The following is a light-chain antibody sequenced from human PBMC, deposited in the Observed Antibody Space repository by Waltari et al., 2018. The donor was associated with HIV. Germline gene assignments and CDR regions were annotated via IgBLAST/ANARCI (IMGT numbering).Light chain of an antibody. Sequence: DIQMTQSPSSVSASVGDRGIITSRASQGISNWLAWYQQKPWKAPKALIYDASSLQSGVPSRFSGSGSGTDFTLTISSLQPEDFATYYCQQGDSFPWTFGLGTKVEIK. J-gene: IGKJ1*01. V-gene: IGKV1-12*01. CDR2: DAS. CDR3: QQGDSFPWT. CDR1: QGISNW.